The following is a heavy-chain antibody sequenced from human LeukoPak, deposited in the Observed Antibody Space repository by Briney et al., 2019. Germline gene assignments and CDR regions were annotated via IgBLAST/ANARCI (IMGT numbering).Heavy chain of an antibody. J-gene: IGHJ4*02. CDR2: IYTSGST. Sequence: SETLSLTCTVSGDSISSYYWSWVRQPPGKELEWIGCIYTSGSTNYNPSLKSRVAISIDTSKNQFSLKLTSVTAADTAVYYCARHDMSGSYTYWGQGTLVTVSS. CDR3: ARHDMSGSYTY. D-gene: IGHD1-26*01. V-gene: IGHV4-4*09. CDR1: GDSISSYY.